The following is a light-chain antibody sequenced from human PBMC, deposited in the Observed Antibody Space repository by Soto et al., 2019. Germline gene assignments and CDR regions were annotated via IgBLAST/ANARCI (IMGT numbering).Light chain of an antibody. V-gene: IGLV1-47*01. CDR1: SSNIGSNY. J-gene: IGLJ2*01. CDR2: RNN. Sequence: QSVLPQPPSASGTPGQRVTISCSGSSSNIGSNYVYWYQQLPGTAPKLLIYRNNQRPSGVPDQFSGSKSGTSASLAISGLRSEDEADYYCAAWDDSLSAVVFGGGTKVTVL. CDR3: AAWDDSLSAVV.